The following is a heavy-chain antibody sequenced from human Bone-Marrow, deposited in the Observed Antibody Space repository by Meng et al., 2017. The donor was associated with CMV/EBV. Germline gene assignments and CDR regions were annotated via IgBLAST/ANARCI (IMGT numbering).Heavy chain of an antibody. CDR2: IYYSGST. Sequence: SETLSLTCTVSGGSISSYYWGWIRQPPGKGLEWIGSIYYSGSTYYNPSLKSRVTISVDTSKNQFSLKLSSVTAADTAVYYCARGQIVVVVAAYYYYYGMDVWGQGPTVTVSS. V-gene: IGHV4-39*07. CDR3: ARGQIVVVVAAYYYYYGMDV. D-gene: IGHD2-15*01. CDR1: GGSISSYY. J-gene: IGHJ6*02.